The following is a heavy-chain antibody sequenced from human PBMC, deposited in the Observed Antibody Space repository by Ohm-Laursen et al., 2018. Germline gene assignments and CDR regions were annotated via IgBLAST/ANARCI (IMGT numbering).Heavy chain of an antibody. D-gene: IGHD5-12*01. Sequence: SLRLSCAASRFTFSDYYMNWVCQALGKGLEWVSSVSSTNTRYYADSVKGRFTISRDNAKNSLYLQMNSLRAEDTAVYYCARDVAHGGYGFGMDVWGQGTTVTVSS. V-gene: IGHV3-69-1*02. CDR1: RFTFSDYY. CDR3: ARDVAHGGYGFGMDV. CDR2: VSSTNTR. J-gene: IGHJ6*02.